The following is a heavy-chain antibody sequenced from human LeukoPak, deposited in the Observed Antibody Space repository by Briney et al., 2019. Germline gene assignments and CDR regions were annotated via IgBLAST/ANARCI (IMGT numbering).Heavy chain of an antibody. V-gene: IGHV4-39*07. CDR2: IYYSGST. CDR3: ARGATAIENWFDP. D-gene: IGHD2-21*02. Sequence: PSETLSLTCTVSGGSISSSSYYWGWIRQPPGKGLEWIGSIYYSGSTYYNPSLKSRVTISVDTSKNQFSLKLSSVTAADTAVYYCARGATAIENWFDPWGQGTLVTDSS. J-gene: IGHJ5*02. CDR1: GGSISSSSYY.